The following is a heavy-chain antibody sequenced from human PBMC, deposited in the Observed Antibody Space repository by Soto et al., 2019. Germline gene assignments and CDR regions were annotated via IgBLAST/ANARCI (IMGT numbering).Heavy chain of an antibody. CDR3: ARDPGVVGATADYYYGMDV. D-gene: IGHD1-26*01. CDR1: GFTFSSYG. Sequence: GGSLRLSCAASGFTFSSYGMHWVRQAPGKGLEWVAVIWYDGSNKYYADSVKGRFTISRDNSKNTLYLQMNSLRAEDTAVYYCARDPGVVGATADYYYGMDVWGQGTTVTVSS. J-gene: IGHJ6*02. CDR2: IWYDGSNK. V-gene: IGHV3-33*01.